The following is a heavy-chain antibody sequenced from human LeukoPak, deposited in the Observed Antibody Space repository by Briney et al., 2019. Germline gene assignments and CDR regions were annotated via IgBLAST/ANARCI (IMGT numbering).Heavy chain of an antibody. Sequence: ASLKVSCKASGYTLTGYYMHWVRQAPERGHDWMGWIYPNSVVTTYAQKFQGRVTMTRDTSISTAYMDLSRLISDDTAVYYCTRDRCSSTSCYARPPSYYFDYWGQGTLVTVSS. CDR2: IYPNSVVT. V-gene: IGHV1-2*02. CDR3: TRDRCSSTSCYARPPSYYFDY. CDR1: GYTLTGYY. D-gene: IGHD2-2*01. J-gene: IGHJ4*02.